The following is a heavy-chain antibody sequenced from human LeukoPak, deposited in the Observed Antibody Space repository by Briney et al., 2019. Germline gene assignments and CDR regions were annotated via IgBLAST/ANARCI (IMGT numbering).Heavy chain of an antibody. CDR3: AREYSSSAFDI. CDR2: IRQSGDIT. CDR1: EFTFSNYV. J-gene: IGHJ3*02. D-gene: IGHD6-6*01. V-gene: IGHV3-23*01. Sequence: PGGSLRLSCAASEFTFSNYVMNWVRQAPGKGLEWVSSIRQSGDITYYADSVKGRFTISRDNSKNTLSLQMNSLRAEDTAVYYCAREYSSSAFDIWGQGTMVTVSS.